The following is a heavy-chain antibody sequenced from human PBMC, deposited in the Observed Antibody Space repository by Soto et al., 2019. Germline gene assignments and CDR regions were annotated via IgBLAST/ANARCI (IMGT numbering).Heavy chain of an antibody. CDR1: GFTFSSYC. V-gene: IGHV3-30-3*01. D-gene: IGHD3-22*01. Sequence: GGSLRLSCAASGFTFSSYCMHWVRQAPGKGLEWVAVISYDGSNKYYADSVKGRFTISRDNSKNTLYLQMNSLRAEDTAVYYCARAKYYYDSHTGGWFDPWGQGTLVTVSS. J-gene: IGHJ5*02. CDR2: ISYDGSNK. CDR3: ARAKYYYDSHTGGWFDP.